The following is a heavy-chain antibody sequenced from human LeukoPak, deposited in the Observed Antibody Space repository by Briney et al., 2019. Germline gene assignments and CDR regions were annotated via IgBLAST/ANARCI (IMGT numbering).Heavy chain of an antibody. CDR2: IYYSGST. CDR1: GGSISSYY. J-gene: IGHJ4*02. D-gene: IGHD1-26*01. CDR3: ARTKASYLISFDY. V-gene: IGHV4-59*08. Sequence: SETLSLTCTVSGGSISSYYWSWIRQPPGKGLEWIGYIYYSGSTNYNPSLKSRVTISVDTSKNQFSLKLSSVTAADTAVYYCARTKASYLISFDYWGQGTLVTVSS.